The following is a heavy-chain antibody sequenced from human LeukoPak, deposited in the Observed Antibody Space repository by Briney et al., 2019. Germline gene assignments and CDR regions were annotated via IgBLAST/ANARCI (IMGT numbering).Heavy chain of an antibody. CDR3: ARQGSEIDY. CDR2: ISSSGDTL. J-gene: IGHJ4*02. V-gene: IGHV3-11*01. CDR1: GFTLSHYY. Sequence: GGSLRLSCAASGFTLSHYYMTWIRQAPGKGLEWLSCISSSGDTLYYADSVKGRFTVSRDNAENSLYLQMNSLRAEDTAMYYCARQGSEIDYWGQGTLVTVSS.